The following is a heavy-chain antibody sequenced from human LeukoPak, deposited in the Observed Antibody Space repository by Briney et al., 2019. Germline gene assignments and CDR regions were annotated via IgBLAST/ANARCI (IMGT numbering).Heavy chain of an antibody. V-gene: IGHV3-7*01. CDR2: IKQDGSEK. J-gene: IGHJ4*02. D-gene: IGHD3-22*01. CDR3: ARDYYDSSSYYYSRAETGYYFDY. Sequence: GGSLRLSCAASGFTFSSYWMSWVRQAPGKGLEWVANIKQDGSEKYYADSVKGRFTISRDNAKNSLYLQMNSLRAEDTAVYYCARDYYDSSSYYYSRAETGYYFDYWGQGTLVTVSS. CDR1: GFTFSSYW.